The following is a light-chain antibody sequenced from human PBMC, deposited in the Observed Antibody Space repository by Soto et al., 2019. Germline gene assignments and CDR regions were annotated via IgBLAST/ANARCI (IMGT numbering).Light chain of an antibody. CDR1: SSDVGGYNY. CDR2: DVT. J-gene: IGLJ1*01. CDR3: SSYTSSITYV. V-gene: IGLV2-14*01. Sequence: QSALTQPASVSGSPGQSITISCIGTSSDVGGYNYVSWYQQHPGKAPKLMIYDVTNRPSGVSNRFSGSKSGNTASLTISGLQAEDEADYDCSSYTSSITYVFGTGTKLTVL.